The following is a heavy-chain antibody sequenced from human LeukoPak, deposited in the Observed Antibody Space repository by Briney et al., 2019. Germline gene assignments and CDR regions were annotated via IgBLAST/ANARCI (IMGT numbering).Heavy chain of an antibody. V-gene: IGHV1-69*13. CDR3: AKGGTMVRGQIITYYYMDV. D-gene: IGHD3-10*01. CDR2: IISIFNST. CDR1: GGTLRSKA. J-gene: IGHJ6*03. Sequence: PVKVSCKASGGTLRSKAISWVRQAPGQGLEWMGGIISIFNSTNYAQKFQGRVTITADESTTMVYMELSSLKSEDTAVYYCAKGGTMVRGQIITYYYMDVWGKGTTVTISS.